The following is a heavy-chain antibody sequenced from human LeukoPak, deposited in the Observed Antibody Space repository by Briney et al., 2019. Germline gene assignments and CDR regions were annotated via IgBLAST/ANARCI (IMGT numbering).Heavy chain of an antibody. CDR3: ARYNRDGHDAMGAHDY. CDR2: IYPADSDI. D-gene: IGHD5-24*01. V-gene: IGHV5-51*01. CDR1: GYSFTSYW. Sequence: GESLKISCKGSGYSFTSYWIGWVRQMPGKGLEWMGIIYPADSDIKYSPSFQGQVTISADRSISTAYLQWSSLKASDTAMYYCARYNRDGHDAMGAHDYWGQGTLVTVSS. J-gene: IGHJ4*02.